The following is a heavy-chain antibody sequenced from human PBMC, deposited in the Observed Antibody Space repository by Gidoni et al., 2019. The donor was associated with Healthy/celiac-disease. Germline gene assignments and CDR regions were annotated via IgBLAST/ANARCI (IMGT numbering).Heavy chain of an antibody. Sequence: EVQLLESGGGLVQPGGSLRLSCAASGFTFSSYAMSWVRQAPGKGLEWVSAISGSGGSTYYADSVKGRFTISRDNSKNTLYLQMNSLRAEDTAVYYCALSERGYDSSGYDDDAFDIWGQGTMVTVSS. D-gene: IGHD3-22*01. CDR1: GFTFSSYA. V-gene: IGHV3-23*01. CDR2: ISGSGGST. CDR3: ALSERGYDSSGYDDDAFDI. J-gene: IGHJ3*02.